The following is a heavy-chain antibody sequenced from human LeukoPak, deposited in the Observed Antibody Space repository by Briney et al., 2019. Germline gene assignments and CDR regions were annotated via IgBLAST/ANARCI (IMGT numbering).Heavy chain of an antibody. Sequence: SETLSLACDVYGGSCDDYYCSWIRQPPGKGLEWIGEIHPHGIFYYNSSLMSRVTISIDTSKSRFSLRLTSVTAADTAFYFCARGRDRSKAGDLWGQGSLVTVSS. V-gene: IGHV4-34*01. J-gene: IGHJ5*02. CDR2: IHPHGIF. CDR1: GGSCDDYY. CDR3: ARGRDRSKAGDL. D-gene: IGHD5-24*01.